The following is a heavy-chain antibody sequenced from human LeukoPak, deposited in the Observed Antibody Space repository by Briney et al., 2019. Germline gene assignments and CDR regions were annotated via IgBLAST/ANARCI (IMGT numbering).Heavy chain of an antibody. D-gene: IGHD5-12*01. Sequence: GASVKVSCKASGYTFTSYYMHWVRQAPGQGLEWMGIINPSGGSTSYAQKFQGRVTMTRDTSTSTVYMELSSLRSEDTAVYYCATTTDIVATGGAFDIWGQGTMVTVSS. CDR1: GYTFTSYY. J-gene: IGHJ3*02. V-gene: IGHV1-46*01. CDR2: INPSGGST. CDR3: ATTTDIVATGGAFDI.